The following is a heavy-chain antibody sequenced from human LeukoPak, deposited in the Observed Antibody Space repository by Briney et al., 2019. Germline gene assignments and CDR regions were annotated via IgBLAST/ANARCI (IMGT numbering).Heavy chain of an antibody. V-gene: IGHV4-61*02. D-gene: IGHD6-25*01. J-gene: IGHJ4*02. CDR2: IYTSGST. CDR3: ARGRPRLFDY. CDR1: GGSISSGSYY. Sequence: SETLSLTCTVSGGSISSGSYYWSWIRQPAGKGLEWIGRIYTSGSTNYNPSLKSRVTISVDTSKNQFSLKLSSVTAADTAVYYCARGRPRLFDYWGQGTLVTVSS.